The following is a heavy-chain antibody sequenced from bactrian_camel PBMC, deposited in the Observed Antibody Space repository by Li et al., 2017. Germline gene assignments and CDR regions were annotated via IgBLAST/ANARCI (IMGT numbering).Heavy chain of an antibody. J-gene: IGHJ4*01. CDR1: QYSVRMHS. CDR3: AAAYCSGGECDPFIY. Sequence: VQLVESGGGLVQAGGALSLSCTVTQYSVRMHSFGWVRQAPGKEREGVAAIGSDGNTYYADSMKGRITISRDSAENTAYLRINSLKSEGTALYYCAAAYCSGGECDPFIYWGQGTQVTVS. V-gene: IGHV3S67*01. CDR2: IGSDGNT. D-gene: IGHD8*01.